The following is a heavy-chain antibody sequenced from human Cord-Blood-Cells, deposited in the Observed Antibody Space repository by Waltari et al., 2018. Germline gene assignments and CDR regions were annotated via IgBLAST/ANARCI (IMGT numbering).Heavy chain of an antibody. J-gene: IGHJ4*02. V-gene: IGHV4-59*01. CDR1: GGSISSYY. CDR3: ARGLSRQYSSSYYYFDY. CDR2: INYSGST. D-gene: IGHD6-6*01. Sequence: QVQLQESGPGLVKPSETLSLTCTVSGGSISSYYWSWIRQPPGKGMEGIGDINYSGSTPYNPSLKSRGTISLDTAKNQFALKLSSVTAADTAVYYCARGLSRQYSSSYYYFDYWGQGTLVTVSS.